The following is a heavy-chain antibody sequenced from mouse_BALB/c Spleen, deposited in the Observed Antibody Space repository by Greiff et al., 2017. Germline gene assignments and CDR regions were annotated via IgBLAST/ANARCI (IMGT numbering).Heavy chain of an antibody. J-gene: IGHJ4*01. V-gene: IGHV1-14*01. CDR3: ARWGSSYAMDY. CDR2: INPYNDGT. CDR1: GYTFTSYV. Sequence: VQLQQSGPELVKPGASVKMSCKASGYTFTSYVMHWVKQKPGQGLEWIGYINPYNDGTKYNEKFKGKATLTSDKSSSTAYMELSSLTSEDAAVYYCARWGSSYAMDYWGQGTSVTVSS.